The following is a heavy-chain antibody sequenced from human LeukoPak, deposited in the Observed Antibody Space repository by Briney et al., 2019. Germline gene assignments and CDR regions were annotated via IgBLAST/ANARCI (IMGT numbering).Heavy chain of an antibody. D-gene: IGHD3-9*01. CDR3: ARMGRYYDILTGYYPEYFDY. V-gene: IGHV4-39*01. J-gene: IGHJ4*02. CDR1: GGSISSSSYY. Sequence: SETLSLTCTVSGGSISSSSYYWGWIRQPPGKGLEWIGSIYYSGSTYYNPSLKSRVTISVDTSKNQFSLTLSSVTAADTAVYYCARMGRYYDILTGYYPEYFDYWGQGTLVTVSS. CDR2: IYYSGST.